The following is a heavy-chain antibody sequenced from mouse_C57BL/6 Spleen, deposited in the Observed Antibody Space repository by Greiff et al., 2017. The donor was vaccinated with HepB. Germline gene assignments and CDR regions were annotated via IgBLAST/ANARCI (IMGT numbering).Heavy chain of an antibody. J-gene: IGHJ3*01. Sequence: EVKLQESEGGLVQPGSSMKLSCTASGFTFSDYYMAWVRQVPEKGLEWVANINYDGSSTYYLDSLKSRFIISRDNAKNILYLQMSSLKSEDTATYYCARGGMPDGYWFAYWGQGTLVTVSA. CDR1: GFTFSDYY. CDR2: INYDGSST. CDR3: ARGGMPDGYWFAY. V-gene: IGHV5-16*01. D-gene: IGHD2-3*01.